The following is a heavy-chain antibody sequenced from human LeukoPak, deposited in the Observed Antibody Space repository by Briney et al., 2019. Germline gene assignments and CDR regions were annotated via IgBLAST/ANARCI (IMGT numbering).Heavy chain of an antibody. CDR3: ARMGRDVYNLCFDY. Sequence: GGSLRLSCSASGFTFSDYYMCWIRQAPGKGLEWISCISSSGGTTYYAESVKGRFTISRDSDKKSVFLQMNTLSADDTAVYYCARMGRDVYNLCFDYWGQGTLVTVSS. D-gene: IGHD5-24*01. J-gene: IGHJ4*02. CDR1: GFTFSDYY. V-gene: IGHV3-11*04. CDR2: ISSSGGTT.